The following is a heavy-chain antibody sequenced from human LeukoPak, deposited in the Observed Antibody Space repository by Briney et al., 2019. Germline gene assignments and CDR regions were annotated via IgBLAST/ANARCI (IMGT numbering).Heavy chain of an antibody. CDR1: GGSFSGYY. CDR2: INHSGST. CDR3: ARHSDRVLVTGFDP. D-gene: IGHD2-21*02. V-gene: IGHV4-34*01. Sequence: SSETLSLTCAVYGGSFSGYYWSWIRQPPGKGLEWIGEINHSGSTNYNPSLKSRVTISVDTSKNQFSLKLSSVTAADTAVYYCARHSDRVLVTGFDPWGQGILVTVSS. J-gene: IGHJ5*02.